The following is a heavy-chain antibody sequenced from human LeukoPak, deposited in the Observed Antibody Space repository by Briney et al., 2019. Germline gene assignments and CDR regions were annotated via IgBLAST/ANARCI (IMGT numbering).Heavy chain of an antibody. J-gene: IGHJ5*02. CDR2: IWYDASDR. CDR3: VRGVGVSRFNYFDP. CDR1: GFTFSSSG. V-gene: IGHV3-33*01. Sequence: GGSLRLSCAASGFTFSSSGMHWVRQAPGKGLEWVAVIWYDASDRYYADSVKGRFTISRDNSKNTLFLQMNSLRDDDTAVYYCVRGVGVSRFNYFDPWGQGTLVVVSS. D-gene: IGHD5-24*01.